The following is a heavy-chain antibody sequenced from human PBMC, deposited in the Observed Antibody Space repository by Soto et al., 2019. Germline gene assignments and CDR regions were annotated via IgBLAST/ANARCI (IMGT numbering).Heavy chain of an antibody. J-gene: IGHJ6*02. D-gene: IGHD2-2*01. CDR3: ALDKYQLSSYYDYYGMDV. CDR1: GFTVNSNY. Sequence: HPGGSLRLSCAASGFTVNSNYISWVRQAPGKGQEWVSVIYSGGSTYYADSVKGRFTISRDNSKNTQYLQMNSLRAEDTAVYYCALDKYQLSSYYDYYGMDVWGQVTTVTVSS. V-gene: IGHV3-66*01. CDR2: IYSGGST.